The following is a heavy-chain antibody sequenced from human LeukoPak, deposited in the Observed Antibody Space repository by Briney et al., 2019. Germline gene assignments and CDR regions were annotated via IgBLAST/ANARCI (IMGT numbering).Heavy chain of an antibody. V-gene: IGHV1-18*01. CDR2: ISAYNGNT. Sequence: ASVKVSCKASGYTFTSYGISWERQAPGQGLEWMGWISAYNGNTNYAQKLQGRVTMTTDTSTSTAYMELRSLRSDDTAVYYCARDLIYGGNTYFDYWGQGTLVTVSS. CDR3: ARDLIYGGNTYFDY. D-gene: IGHD4-23*01. CDR1: GYTFTSYG. J-gene: IGHJ4*02.